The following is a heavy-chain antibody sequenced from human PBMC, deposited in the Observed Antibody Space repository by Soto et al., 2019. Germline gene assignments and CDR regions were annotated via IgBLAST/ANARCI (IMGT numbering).Heavy chain of an antibody. V-gene: IGHV1-69*02. D-gene: IGHD3-10*01. Sequence: QVQLVQSGAEVKKPGSSVKVSCKASGDTFSFYTINWVRQAPGLGLEWVGRINPILSMSNYAQKFQGRVTMTADKSTNTAYMELRSLRSEYTAMYYCATSYGSGYRAFDYWGREPWSPSPQ. CDR1: GDTFSFYT. J-gene: IGHJ4*02. CDR3: ATSYGSGYRAFDY. CDR2: INPILSMS.